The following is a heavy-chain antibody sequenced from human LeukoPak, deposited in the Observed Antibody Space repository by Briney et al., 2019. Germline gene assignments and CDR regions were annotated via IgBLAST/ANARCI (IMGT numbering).Heavy chain of an antibody. CDR1: GFIFSTYW. CDR3: ARVRAGYYCDN. J-gene: IGHJ4*02. CDR2: MNTDGSTT. Sequence: PGGSLRLSCAASGFIFSTYWMHWVRQAPGQGLVWVSRMNTDGSTTTYADSVKGRFTISRDNAKNSLYLQMNSLRDEDTAVYYCARVRAGYYCDNWGQGTLVTVSS. V-gene: IGHV3-74*01.